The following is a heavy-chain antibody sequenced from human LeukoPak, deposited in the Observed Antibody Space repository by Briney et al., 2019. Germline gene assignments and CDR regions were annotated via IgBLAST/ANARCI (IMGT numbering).Heavy chain of an antibody. Sequence: GGSLRLSCAASGFTFSTYSMNWVRQAPGKGLEWVSSISSSSSYIYYADSVKGRFTISRDNARNSLYLQMNSLRAEDTALYFCAKDIRGSTSWYGLDYWGQGTLVTASS. CDR1: GFTFSTYS. CDR2: ISSSSSYI. J-gene: IGHJ4*02. D-gene: IGHD6-13*01. CDR3: AKDIRGSTSWYGLDY. V-gene: IGHV3-21*04.